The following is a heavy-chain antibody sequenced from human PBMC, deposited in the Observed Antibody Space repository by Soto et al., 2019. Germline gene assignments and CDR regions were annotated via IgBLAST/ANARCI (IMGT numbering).Heavy chain of an antibody. CDR2: IYPGDSDT. V-gene: IGHV5-51*01. CDR3: ARWGIAAAGTFYYYGMDV. D-gene: IGHD6-13*01. CDR1: GYSFTSYW. Sequence: LGESLKISCKGSGYSFTSYWIGWVRQMPGKGLEWMGIIYPGDSDTRYSPSFQGQVTISADKSISTAYLQWSSLKASDTAMYYCARWGIAAAGTFYYYGMDVWGQGTTVTVSS. J-gene: IGHJ6*02.